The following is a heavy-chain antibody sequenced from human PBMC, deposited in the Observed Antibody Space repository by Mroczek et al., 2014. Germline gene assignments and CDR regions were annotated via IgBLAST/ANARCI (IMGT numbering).Heavy chain of an antibody. Sequence: SGAEVKKPGASVKVSCKTSGYTFTTYDINWVRQATGQGLEWMGWMNPNSGNTDYAQKFQGRVTMTRNTSISTTYMELSSLRSEDTAVYYCARGAGRYSSGWYLGYWGQGTLVTVSS. J-gene: IGHJ4*02. V-gene: IGHV1-8*01. CDR3: ARGAGRYSSGWYLGY. CDR2: MNPNSGNT. CDR1: GYTFTTYD. D-gene: IGHD6-19*01.